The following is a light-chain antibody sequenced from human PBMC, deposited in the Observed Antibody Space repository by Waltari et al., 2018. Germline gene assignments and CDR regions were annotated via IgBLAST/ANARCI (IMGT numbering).Light chain of an antibody. J-gene: IGKJ1*01. CDR2: AAS. CDR1: QNIRTQ. V-gene: IGKV1-39*01. Sequence: DIQMTQSPSSLSASVGDTVTVTCRASQNIRTQLNWYQQKPATAPKLLIYAASTLHRGVPSRFSASASGTDFTLTVTNLQPDDFAVYFCQQSFSSPWTFGQGTRV. CDR3: QQSFSSPWT.